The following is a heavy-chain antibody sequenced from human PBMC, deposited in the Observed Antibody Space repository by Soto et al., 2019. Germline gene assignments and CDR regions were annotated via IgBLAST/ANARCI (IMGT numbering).Heavy chain of an antibody. Sequence: QVQLVESGGGVVQPGRSLRLSCAASGFPFTSYGMHWVREGPGKGLEWLAVISYDGSNKFYADSVKGRLTISRDNSKNTLYLQMNSLTPEDTAFYYCFGGQFYFHYRGQGTLVIVSS. V-gene: IGHV3-30*03. J-gene: IGHJ4*02. CDR1: GFPFTSYG. CDR3: FGGQFYFHY. D-gene: IGHD3-10*01. CDR2: ISYDGSNK.